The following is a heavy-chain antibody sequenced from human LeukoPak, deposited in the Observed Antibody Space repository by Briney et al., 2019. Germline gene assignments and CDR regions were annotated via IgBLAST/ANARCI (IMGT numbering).Heavy chain of an antibody. J-gene: IGHJ2*01. CDR2: IYYSGST. V-gene: IGHV4-31*03. Sequence: SQTLSLTCTVSGGSISRGGYYCSWIRQHLGKGLEWIGDIYYSGSTYYNPSLKSRVTISVDTSKNQFSLKLSSVTAADTAVYYCVRDRGRKYQLRYWYFDPWGRGTLVTVSS. D-gene: IGHD2-2*01. CDR1: GGSISRGGYY. CDR3: VRDRGRKYQLRYWYFDP.